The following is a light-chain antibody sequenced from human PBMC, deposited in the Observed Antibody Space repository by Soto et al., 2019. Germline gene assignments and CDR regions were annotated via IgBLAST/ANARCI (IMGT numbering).Light chain of an antibody. CDR2: GAS. V-gene: IGKV3-15*01. J-gene: IGKJ1*01. Sequence: EIVMTQSPATLSVSPGERATLSCRASQSVSSNLAWYQQKPGQAPRLLIYGASNRATGVPARFRSSGSGTEFTLTISSLQSEDFAVYYCQQYNNWPPWTFGQGTKVEIK. CDR3: QQYNNWPPWT. CDR1: QSVSSN.